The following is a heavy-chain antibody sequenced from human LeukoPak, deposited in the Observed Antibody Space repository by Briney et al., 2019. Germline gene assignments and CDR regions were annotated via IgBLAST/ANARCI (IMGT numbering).Heavy chain of an antibody. Sequence: GGSLRLSCAASGFTFSSYWMSWVRQAPGKGLEWVANIKQDGSEKYYVDSVKGRFTISRDNAKNSLYLQMNSLRAEDTAVYYCAGDFWSGYYRINAFDIWGQGTMVTVSS. V-gene: IGHV3-7*03. D-gene: IGHD3-3*01. CDR1: GFTFSSYW. CDR2: IKQDGSEK. CDR3: AGDFWSGYYRINAFDI. J-gene: IGHJ3*02.